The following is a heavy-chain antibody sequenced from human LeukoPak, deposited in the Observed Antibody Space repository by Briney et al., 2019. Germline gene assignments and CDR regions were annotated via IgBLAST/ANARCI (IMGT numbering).Heavy chain of an antibody. Sequence: PSETLSLTCTVSGGSISSYYWSWIRQPPGKGLEWIGYIYYSGSTNYNPSLKSRVTISVDTSKNQFSLKLSSVTAADTAVYYCARGAGGDYYDSSGYAFDYWGQGTLVTVSS. J-gene: IGHJ4*02. CDR2: IYYSGST. CDR1: GGSISSYY. V-gene: IGHV4-59*01. D-gene: IGHD3-22*01. CDR3: ARGAGGDYYDSSGYAFDY.